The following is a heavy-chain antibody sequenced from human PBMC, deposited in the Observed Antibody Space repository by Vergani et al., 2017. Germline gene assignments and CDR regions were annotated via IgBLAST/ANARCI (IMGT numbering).Heavy chain of an antibody. CDR1: GGTFSSYA. V-gene: IGHV1-69*06. CDR2: IIPIFGTA. Sequence: QVQLVQSGAEVKKPGSSVKVSCKASGGTFSSYAISWVRQAPGQGLEWMGGIIPIFGTANYAQKFQGRVTITADKSTSTAYMELSSLRSEDTAVYYCARGRLDCSGGSTYYADSVKGRFTISRDNSKNTLYLQMNSLRAEDTAVYYCAKVKLLWFGELLYTPGYFDYWGQGTLVTVSS. J-gene: IGHJ4*02. D-gene: IGHD2-15*01. CDR3: ARGRLDCSGGSTYYADSVKGRFTISRDNSKNTLYLQMNSLRAEDTAVYYCAKVKLLWFGELLYTPGYFDY.